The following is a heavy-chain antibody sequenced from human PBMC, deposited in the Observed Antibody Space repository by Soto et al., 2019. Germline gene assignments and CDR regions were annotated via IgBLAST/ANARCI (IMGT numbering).Heavy chain of an antibody. D-gene: IGHD2-21*01. V-gene: IGHV4-31*03. CDR3: ASSCVGCGGFNYYGMDV. CDR1: GGSISSGGYY. Sequence: QVQLQESGPGLVKPSQTLSLTCTVSGGSISSGGYYWSWIRQHPGKGLAWIGYIYYSGSTYYNPSLKRRVTISVDTSKNQFALKLSSVTAADTAGYYCASSCVGCGGFNYYGMDVWGQGTTVTVSS. J-gene: IGHJ6*02. CDR2: IYYSGST.